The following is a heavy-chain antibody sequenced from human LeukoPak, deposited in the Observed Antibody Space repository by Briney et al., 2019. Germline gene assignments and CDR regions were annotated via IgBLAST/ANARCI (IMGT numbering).Heavy chain of an antibody. D-gene: IGHD3-22*01. V-gene: IGHV1-46*01. CDR2: INPSGGST. CDR3: AREGRSAGYYDSSGYYPLDAFDI. Sequence: ASVKVSCKASGYTFTSYYMHWVRQAPGQGLEWMGIINPSGGSTSYAQKFQGRVTMTRDTSTSTVYMELSSLRSEDTAVYYCAREGRSAGYYDSSGYYPLDAFDIWGQGTMVTVSS. J-gene: IGHJ3*02. CDR1: GYTFTSYY.